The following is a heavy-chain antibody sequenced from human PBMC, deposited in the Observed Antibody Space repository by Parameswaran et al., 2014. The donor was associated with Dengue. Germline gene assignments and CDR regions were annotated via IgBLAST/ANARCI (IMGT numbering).Heavy chain of an antibody. J-gene: IGHJ3*02. V-gene: IGHV3-48*01. Sequence: VRQAPGKGLEWVSYISSSSRTIYHADSVKGRFTISRDNVKNSLYLQMNSLRAEDTAVYYCARNGNPYYYHSSGWDAFDIWGQGTMVTVSS. CDR2: ISSSSRTI. CDR3: ARNGNPYYYHSSGWDAFDI. D-gene: IGHD3-22*01.